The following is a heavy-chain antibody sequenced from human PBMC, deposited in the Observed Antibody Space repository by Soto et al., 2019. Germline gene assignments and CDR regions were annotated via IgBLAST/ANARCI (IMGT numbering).Heavy chain of an antibody. V-gene: IGHV3-33*01. CDR1: GFTFSSYG. J-gene: IGHJ4*02. Sequence: QVQLVESGGGVVQPGRSLRLSCAASGFTFSSYGMHWVRQAPGKGLEWVAVIYYDGSNKYYADSVKGRFTISRDNSKNTLYLQMNSLRAEDTAVFYCARSKYSSSWYTFDCWGQGHLVTVSS. CDR2: IYYDGSNK. CDR3: ARSKYSSSWYTFDC. D-gene: IGHD6-13*01.